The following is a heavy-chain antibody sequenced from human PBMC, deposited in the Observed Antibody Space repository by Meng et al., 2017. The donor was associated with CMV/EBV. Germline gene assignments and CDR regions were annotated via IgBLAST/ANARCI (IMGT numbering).Heavy chain of an antibody. V-gene: IGHV1-69*10. CDR3: AGGYYGSGLDY. Sequence: SVKVSCKASGGTFSSYAISWVRQAPGHGLEWMGGIIPILGVANYAQKFQGRVTITADKSTSTAYMELSSLRSEDTAVYYCAGGYYGSGLDYWGQGTLVTVSS. CDR2: IIPILGVA. CDR1: GGTFSSYA. D-gene: IGHD3-10*01. J-gene: IGHJ4*02.